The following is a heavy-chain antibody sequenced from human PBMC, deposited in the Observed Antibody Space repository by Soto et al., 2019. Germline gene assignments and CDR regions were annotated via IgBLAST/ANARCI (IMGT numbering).Heavy chain of an antibody. CDR3: ARDPSEGRVGNWFES. CDR1: GFTFSTFE. D-gene: IGHD2-2*01. CDR2: ISSSTSYV. Sequence: EVKLVESGGELVQPGGSLRLSCAASGFTFSTFEMNWVRQAPGKGLEWVSSISSSTSYVYYADSVKGRFSTSRDNAKNILYLEMYALRTEDTAVYYCARDPSEGRVGNWFESWGQGTLVTVSS. V-gene: IGHV3-48*03. J-gene: IGHJ5*01.